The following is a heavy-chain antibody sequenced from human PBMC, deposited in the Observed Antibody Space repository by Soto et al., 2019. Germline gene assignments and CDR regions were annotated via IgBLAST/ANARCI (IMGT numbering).Heavy chain of an antibody. V-gene: IGHV4-30-4*01. J-gene: IGHJ4*02. Sequence: SETLSLTCSVSGGSISSGDYYWSWIRQPPGKGLEWIGYIYYSGSTYYNPSLKSRVTISGDTSKNQFSLKLRSVTAADTVVYYCARGGGIIVGTTAFDYWGQGALVTVSS. CDR1: GGSISSGDYY. CDR2: IYYSGST. D-gene: IGHD1-26*01. CDR3: ARGGGIIVGTTAFDY.